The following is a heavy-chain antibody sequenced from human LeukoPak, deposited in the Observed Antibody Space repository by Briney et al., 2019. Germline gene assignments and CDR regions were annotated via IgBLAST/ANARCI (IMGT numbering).Heavy chain of an antibody. J-gene: IGHJ3*02. D-gene: IGHD3-9*01. CDR1: GGSISSGTYF. Sequence: SETLSLTCTVSGGSISSGTYFWNWIRQHPGQGLEWIGYIHYSGTTYYNPSLKSRITLSVDTSKNQFSLNLSSVTAADTAVYSCARIPSLRYFDWLGAFDIWGQGTKVTVSS. CDR3: ARIPSLRYFDWLGAFDI. CDR2: IHYSGTT. V-gene: IGHV4-31*03.